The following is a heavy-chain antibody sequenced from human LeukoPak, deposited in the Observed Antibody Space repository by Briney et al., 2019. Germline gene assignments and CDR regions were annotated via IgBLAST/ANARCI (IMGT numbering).Heavy chain of an antibody. J-gene: IGHJ5*02. CDR3: ARDQASWFDP. CDR2: ISGYGNT. Sequence: ASVKVSCKASGYTLTNYGIGWVRQAPGQGLEWMGWISGYGNTYYAQKFQGRVTMTTDISTNTAYMELRSLRSDDTAVYFCARDQASWFDPWGQGTLVTVSS. V-gene: IGHV1-18*01. CDR1: GYTLTNYG.